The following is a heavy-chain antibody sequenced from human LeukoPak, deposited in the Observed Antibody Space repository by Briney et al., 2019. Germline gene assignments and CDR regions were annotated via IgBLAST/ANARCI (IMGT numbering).Heavy chain of an antibody. CDR1: GFTVSSNY. J-gene: IGHJ3*02. Sequence: GSLRLSCAASGFTVSSNYMSWIRQPPGKGLEWIWEINHSGSTNYNPSLKSRVTISVDTSKNQISLKLSSVTAADTAVYYCACLTTADAFDIWGQGTMVTVSS. V-gene: IGHV4-34*08. CDR3: ACLTTADAFDI. D-gene: IGHD3-22*01. CDR2: INHSGST.